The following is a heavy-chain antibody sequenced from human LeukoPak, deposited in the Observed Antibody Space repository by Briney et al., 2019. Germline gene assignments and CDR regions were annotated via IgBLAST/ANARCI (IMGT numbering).Heavy chain of an antibody. CDR1: GFTFSSYG. J-gene: IGHJ5*02. Sequence: GGPLRLSCAASGFTFSSYGMHWVRQAPGKGLEWVAVISYDGSNKYYADSVKGRFTISRDNSKNTLYLQMNSLRAEDTAVYYCAREARITMIVVADLDPWGQGTLVTVSS. CDR3: AREARITMIVVADLDP. CDR2: ISYDGSNK. V-gene: IGHV3-30*03. D-gene: IGHD3-22*01.